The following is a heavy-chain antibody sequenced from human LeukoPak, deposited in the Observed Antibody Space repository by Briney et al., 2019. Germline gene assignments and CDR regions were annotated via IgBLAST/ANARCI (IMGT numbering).Heavy chain of an antibody. V-gene: IGHV4-39*01. CDR2: IYYSGST. D-gene: IGHD3-22*01. CDR1: GGSISSSSYY. CDR3: ARPYYYDSSGYYDAFDI. Sequence: SETLSLTCTVSGGSISSSSYYWGWIRQPPGKGLEWIGSIYYSGSTYYNPSLKSRVTISVDTSKNQFSLKLSSVTAADTAVYYCARPYYYDSSGYYDAFDIWGQGTMVTVSS. J-gene: IGHJ3*02.